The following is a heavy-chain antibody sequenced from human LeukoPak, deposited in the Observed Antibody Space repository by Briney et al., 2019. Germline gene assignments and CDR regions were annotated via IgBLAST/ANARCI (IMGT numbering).Heavy chain of an antibody. CDR2: IYYSGNT. J-gene: IGHJ4*02. D-gene: IGHD5-12*01. V-gene: IGHV4-59*02. Sequence: PSETLSLTCTVSGVPVSSYYWSWIRQPPGKGLAWIGYIYYSGNTNYNPSLKSRVAISIDTSKNQFSLKLSSVTAADTAVYYCARSEYSAYDSNFDYWGQGTLVTVSS. CDR1: GVPVSSYY. CDR3: ARSEYSAYDSNFDY.